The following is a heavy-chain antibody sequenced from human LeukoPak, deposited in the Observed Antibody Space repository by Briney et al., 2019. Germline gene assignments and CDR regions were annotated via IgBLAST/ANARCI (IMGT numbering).Heavy chain of an antibody. V-gene: IGHV1-8*01. CDR3: ARGDSSGWYQPSLYYFDY. CDR1: GYTFTSYD. CDR2: MNPNSGNT. Sequence: ASVKVSCKASGYTFTSYDINWVRQATGQGLEWMGWMNPNSGNTGYAQKFQGRVTMTRNTSISTAYMELSSLRSEDTAVYYCARGDSSGWYQPSLYYFDYWGQGTLVTVSS. J-gene: IGHJ4*02. D-gene: IGHD6-19*01.